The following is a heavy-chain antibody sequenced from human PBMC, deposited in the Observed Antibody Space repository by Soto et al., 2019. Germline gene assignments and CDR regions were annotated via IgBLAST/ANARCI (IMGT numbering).Heavy chain of an antibody. CDR3: ARTLESDSSGYYQGDAFDI. CDR2: ISYDGSNK. CDR1: GFTFRSYA. D-gene: IGHD3-22*01. J-gene: IGHJ3*02. Sequence: GGSQRLSCAAAGFTFRSYAMHWGRPAPGKGLEWVAVISYDGSNKYYADSVKGRFTISRDNSKNTLYLQMNSLRAEDTAVYYCARTLESDSSGYYQGDAFDIWGQGTTVTVSS. V-gene: IGHV3-30-3*01.